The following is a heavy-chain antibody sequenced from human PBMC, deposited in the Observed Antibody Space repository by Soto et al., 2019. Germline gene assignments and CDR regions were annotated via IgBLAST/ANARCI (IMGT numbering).Heavy chain of an antibody. CDR2: IDYSGST. Sequence: SETLSLTCTVSGGSISSYYWSWIRQPPWKGLEWIGYIDYSGSTNYNPSLKSRVTISVDTSKNQFSLKLSSVTAADTAVYYCASSGIAVAGMTRGNDFDIWGQGTMVTVPS. J-gene: IGHJ3*02. CDR3: ASSGIAVAGMTRGNDFDI. CDR1: GGSISSYY. V-gene: IGHV4-59*01. D-gene: IGHD6-19*01.